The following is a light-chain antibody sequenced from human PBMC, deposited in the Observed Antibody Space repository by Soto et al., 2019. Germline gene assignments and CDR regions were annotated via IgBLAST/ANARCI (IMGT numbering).Light chain of an antibody. CDR2: DAS. V-gene: IGKV3-20*01. Sequence: ETLVKQTPGTLSLPPGERATLYCRASQSVSSSQLAWYQQKPGQAPRLLMYDASSRATGIPDRLSGSGSGTDFTLTISRLEPEDFAVYYCQLYGSSPNTFGQGTRLEIK. CDR3: QLYGSSPNT. J-gene: IGKJ5*01. CDR1: QSVSSSQ.